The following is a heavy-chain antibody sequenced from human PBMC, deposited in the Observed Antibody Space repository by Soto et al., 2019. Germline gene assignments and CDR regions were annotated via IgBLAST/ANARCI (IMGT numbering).Heavy chain of an antibody. J-gene: IGHJ6*02. CDR1: GFTFSSYG. CDR3: ARDLGGPRAKFYYYYGMDV. V-gene: IGHV3-33*01. Sequence: GGSLRLSCAASGFTFSSYGMHWVRQAPGKGLEWVAVIWYDGSNKYYADSVKGRFTISRDNSKNTLYLQMNSLRAEDTAVYYCARDLGGPRAKFYYYYGMDVWGQGTTVTVSS. CDR2: IWYDGSNK. D-gene: IGHD3-16*01.